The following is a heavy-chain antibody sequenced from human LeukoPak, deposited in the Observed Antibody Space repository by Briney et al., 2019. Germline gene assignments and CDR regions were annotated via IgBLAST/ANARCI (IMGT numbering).Heavy chain of an antibody. V-gene: IGHV3-48*01. CDR2: ISTSSTTI. J-gene: IGHJ4*02. Sequence: GGSLRLSCAASGFTFSSHSMNWVRQAPGKGLEWVSYISTSSTTIYYADSVKGRFTISRDNAKNSLYLQMNSLRAEDTAVYYCAKDSGYGFDYWGQGTLVTVSS. D-gene: IGHD5-12*01. CDR1: GFTFSSHS. CDR3: AKDSGYGFDY.